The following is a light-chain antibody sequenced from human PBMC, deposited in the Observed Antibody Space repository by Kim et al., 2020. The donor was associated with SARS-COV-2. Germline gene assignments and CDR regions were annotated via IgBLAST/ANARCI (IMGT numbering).Light chain of an antibody. V-gene: IGLV3-19*01. Sequence: SSELTQDPAVSVALGQTVRITCQGDSLRSYYASWYQQKPGQAPVLVIYGKNNRPSGIPDRFSGSSSGNTASLTMTGAQAEDEADYYCNSRDSSGNYVFGTGTKVTVL. CDR2: GKN. J-gene: IGLJ1*01. CDR3: NSRDSSGNYV. CDR1: SLRSYY.